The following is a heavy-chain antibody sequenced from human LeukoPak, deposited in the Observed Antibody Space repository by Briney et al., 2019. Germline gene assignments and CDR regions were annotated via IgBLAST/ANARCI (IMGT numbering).Heavy chain of an antibody. V-gene: IGHV3-30*04. CDR3: AREEGLGFHY. J-gene: IGHJ4*02. CDR1: GFTFSSYA. CDR2: ISYDGSNK. D-gene: IGHD3/OR15-3a*01. Sequence: QPGGSLRLSCAASGFTFSSYAMHWVRQAPGKGLEWVAVISYDGSNKYYADSVKGRFTISRDNSKNTLYLQMNSLRAEDTAVYYCAREEGLGFHYWGQGTLVTVSS.